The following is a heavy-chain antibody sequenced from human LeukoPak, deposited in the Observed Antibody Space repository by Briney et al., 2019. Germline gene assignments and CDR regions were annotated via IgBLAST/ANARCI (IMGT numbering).Heavy chain of an antibody. CDR1: GGTFSSYA. CDR3: ATRTTVTPKAYFDY. J-gene: IGHJ4*02. CDR2: IIPILGIA. Sequence: SVKVSCKASGGTFSSYAISWVRQAPGQGLEWMGRIIPILGIANYAQKFQGRVTITADKSTSTAYMELSSLRSEDTAVYYCATRTTVTPKAYFDYWGQGTLVTASS. V-gene: IGHV1-69*04. D-gene: IGHD4-11*01.